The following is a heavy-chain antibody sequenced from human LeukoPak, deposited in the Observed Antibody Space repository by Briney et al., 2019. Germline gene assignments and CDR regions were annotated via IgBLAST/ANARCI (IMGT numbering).Heavy chain of an antibody. CDR2: ISSNGGST. Sequence: QSGGSLRLSCAASGFTFSSYAMHWVRQAPGKGLEYVSAISSNGGSTYYANSVKGRFTISRDNSKNTLYLQMGSLRAEDMAVYYCARDTAPKSMSYFDYWGQGTLVTVSS. J-gene: IGHJ4*02. V-gene: IGHV3-64*01. D-gene: IGHD2/OR15-2a*01. CDR1: GFTFSSYA. CDR3: ARDTAPKSMSYFDY.